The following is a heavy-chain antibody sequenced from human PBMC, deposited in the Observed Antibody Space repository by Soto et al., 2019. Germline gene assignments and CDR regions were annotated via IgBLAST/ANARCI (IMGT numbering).Heavy chain of an antibody. CDR3: ARYCSGGICRKGIPDY. D-gene: IGHD2-15*01. Sequence: SVKVSCKASGYTLISYGISWVRQAPGQGLEWMGWINTYNGATKVAQKFQGRVAMTTDTSTNTAYMEVGSLRSDDTAVYYCARYCSGGICRKGIPDYWG. V-gene: IGHV1-18*01. CDR1: GYTLISYG. J-gene: IGHJ4*01. CDR2: INTYNGAT.